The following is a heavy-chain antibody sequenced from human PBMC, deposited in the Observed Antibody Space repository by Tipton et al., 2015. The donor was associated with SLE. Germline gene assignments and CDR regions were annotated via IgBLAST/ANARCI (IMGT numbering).Heavy chain of an antibody. CDR1: GFTFSDYY. CDR2: ISSSSSYT. J-gene: IGHJ3*02. CDR3: ARDLEKGYTAMANDAFDI. D-gene: IGHD5-18*01. Sequence: SLRLSCAASGFTFSDYYMSWIRQAPGKGLEWVSYISSSSSYTNYADSVKGRFTISRDNAKNSLYLQMNSLRAEDTAVYYCARDLEKGYTAMANDAFDIWGQGTMVTVSS. V-gene: IGHV3-11*06.